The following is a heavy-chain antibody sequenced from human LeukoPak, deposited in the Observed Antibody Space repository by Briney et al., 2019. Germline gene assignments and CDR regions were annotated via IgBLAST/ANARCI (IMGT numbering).Heavy chain of an antibody. J-gene: IGHJ4*02. D-gene: IGHD6-19*01. CDR3: ARGIAVAGFDY. V-gene: IGHV1-69*05. Sequence: SVKVSCKASGCTFSSYAISWVRQAPGQGLEWMGRIIPIFGTANYAQKFQGRVTITTDESTSTAYMELSSLRSEDTAVYYCARGIAVAGFDYWGQGTLVTVSS. CDR2: IIPIFGTA. CDR1: GCTFSSYA.